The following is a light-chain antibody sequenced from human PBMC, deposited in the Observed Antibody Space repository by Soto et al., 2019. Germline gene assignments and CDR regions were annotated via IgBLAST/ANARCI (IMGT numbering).Light chain of an antibody. Sequence: QSVLTQPRSVSGSPEQSVTISCTGTSSDVGGFNYVSWYQQHPGKAPKLMIYDVTKRPSGVPDRFSAPKSGNTASLTISGLQAEDEADYYCCSYAGRYTFYVFGTGTKVTVL. CDR1: SSDVGGFNY. V-gene: IGLV2-11*01. CDR2: DVT. CDR3: CSYAGRYTFYV. J-gene: IGLJ1*01.